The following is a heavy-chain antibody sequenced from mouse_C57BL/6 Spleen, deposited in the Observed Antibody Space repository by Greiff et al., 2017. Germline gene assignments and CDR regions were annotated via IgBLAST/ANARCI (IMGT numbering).Heavy chain of an antibody. CDR2: INPDDGTT. J-gene: IGHJ1*03. Sequence: VQLQQSGAELVKPGASVKISCTASGYSFNDYNMNWVKQSTGKSLEWIGVINPDDGTTSYTQKFKGKATLTVDQSSSTAYLQLNSLTSEDSAVYDSAWYYCGSSHWYFDVWGKGTTVTVSS. V-gene: IGHV1-39*01. CDR3: AWYYCGSSHWYFDV. D-gene: IGHD1-1*01. CDR1: GYSFNDYN.